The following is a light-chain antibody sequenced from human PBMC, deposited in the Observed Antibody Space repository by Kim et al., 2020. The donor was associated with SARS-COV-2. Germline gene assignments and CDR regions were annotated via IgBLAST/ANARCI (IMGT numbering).Light chain of an antibody. J-gene: IGKJ1*01. V-gene: IGKV1-6*01. Sequence: AIQMTQSPSSLSASVGDRVTITCRASQDIRDDLSCYQQKPGKAPNLLIYTASSLQTGVPSRFSGSGSGTDFTLTINSLQPEDFATYYCLQDYNYPRTFGQGTKVDIK. CDR3: LQDYNYPRT. CDR2: TAS. CDR1: QDIRDD.